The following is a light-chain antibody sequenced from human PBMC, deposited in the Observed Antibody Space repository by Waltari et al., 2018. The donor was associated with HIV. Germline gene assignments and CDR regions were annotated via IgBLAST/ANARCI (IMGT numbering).Light chain of an antibody. Sequence: QSVLTQPPSASGTPGQRVTISCSGSNSNIGTNTVSWYQHLPGTAPKLLIYSDDQRPSGVPDRVSGSKSGTSASLAISGLQSEDEADYYCGVWDDGLNGPEFGGGTKLTVL. J-gene: IGLJ3*02. V-gene: IGLV1-44*01. CDR3: GVWDDGLNGPE. CDR2: SDD. CDR1: NSNIGTNT.